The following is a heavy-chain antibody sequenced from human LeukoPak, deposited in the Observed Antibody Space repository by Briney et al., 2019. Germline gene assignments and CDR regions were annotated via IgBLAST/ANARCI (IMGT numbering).Heavy chain of an antibody. CDR2: ISSRSSYI. CDR1: GFSLSDFG. V-gene: IGHV3-21*01. D-gene: IGHD3-22*01. J-gene: IGHJ4*02. CDR3: ARDRGRYDSSGYYYEGYFDY. Sequence: GGSLSLSCEASGFSLSDFGMNWVRLAPGKGLEWVSCISSRSSYIYYADSVKGRFTISRDNAKNSLYLQMNSLRAEDTAVYYCARDRGRYDSSGYYYEGYFDYWGQGTLVTVSS.